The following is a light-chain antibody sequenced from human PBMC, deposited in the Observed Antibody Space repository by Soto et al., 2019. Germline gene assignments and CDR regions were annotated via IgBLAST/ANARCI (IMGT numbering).Light chain of an antibody. V-gene: IGLV1-44*01. CDR1: SSNIGSNT. CDR2: NNN. J-gene: IGLJ1*01. CDR3: AAWDDRLNALV. Sequence: QSVLTQPPSASGTPGQRVTISCSGSSSNIGSNTVNWYQQLPGTAPKLLIYNNNQRPSGVPDRFSASKSGPSASLAISGLQSEYEADYYCAAWDDRLNALVFGTGTKLTVL.